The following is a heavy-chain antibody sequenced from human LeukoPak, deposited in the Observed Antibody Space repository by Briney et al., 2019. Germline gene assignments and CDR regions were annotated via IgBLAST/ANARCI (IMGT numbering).Heavy chain of an antibody. V-gene: IGHV4-59*08. D-gene: IGHD6-13*01. CDR2: IYGSGST. J-gene: IGHJ4*02. CDR1: GGSISSYY. Sequence: SETLSLTCTVSGGSISSYYWSWIRQPPGKGLEWIGHIYGSGSTNYNPSLKSRVTLSVDTSKNQFSLKLSSVTAADTAVYYCARARRYSSSWYFFNYWGQGTLVTVSS. CDR3: ARARRYSSSWYFFNY.